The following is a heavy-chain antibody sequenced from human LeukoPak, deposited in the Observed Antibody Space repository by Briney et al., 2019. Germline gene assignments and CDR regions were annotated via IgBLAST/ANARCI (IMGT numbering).Heavy chain of an antibody. CDR3: AKGSGYSYGLLDY. J-gene: IGHJ4*02. CDR2: IRYDGSNK. CDR1: GFTFSSYG. Sequence: GGTLRLSCAASGFTFSSYGMSWVRQAPGKGLEWVAFIRYDGSNKYYADSVKGRFTISRDNSKNTLYLQMNSLRAEDTAVYYCAKGSGYSYGLLDYWGQGTLVTVSS. V-gene: IGHV3-30*02. D-gene: IGHD5-18*01.